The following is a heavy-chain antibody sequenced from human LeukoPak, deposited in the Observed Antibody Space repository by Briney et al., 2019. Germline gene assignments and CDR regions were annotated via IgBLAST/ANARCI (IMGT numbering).Heavy chain of an antibody. J-gene: IGHJ5*02. CDR1: GYTLTELS. Sequence: ASVKVSCKVSGYTLTELSMHWVRQAPGKGLEWMGGFDPEDGETIYAQKFQGRVTMTEDTSTDTAYMELSSLRSEDTAVYYCARDYYDSSGYSWFDPWGQGTLVTVSS. V-gene: IGHV1-24*01. D-gene: IGHD3-22*01. CDR2: FDPEDGET. CDR3: ARDYYDSSGYSWFDP.